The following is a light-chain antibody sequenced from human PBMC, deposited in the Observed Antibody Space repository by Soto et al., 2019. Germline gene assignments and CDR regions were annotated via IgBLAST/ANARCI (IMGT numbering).Light chain of an antibody. CDR1: QSISDT. Sequence: EIVMTQSPATLSVSPGGRATLSCGASQSISDTLAWYQQKPGQAPRLLIYGASRRATGFPARFSGSGSGTDFTLTISGLQSEDFAVYYCQQYDNWPSFGQGTKVDI. CDR3: QQYDNWPS. J-gene: IGKJ1*01. CDR2: GAS. V-gene: IGKV3-15*01.